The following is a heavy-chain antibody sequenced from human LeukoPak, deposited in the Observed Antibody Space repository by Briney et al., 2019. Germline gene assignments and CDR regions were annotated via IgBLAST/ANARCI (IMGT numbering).Heavy chain of an antibody. J-gene: IGHJ4*02. CDR3: AKSLYGGCDY. CDR1: GFSFSTYA. V-gene: IGHV3-23*01. D-gene: IGHD3-16*02. Sequence: AGGSLRLSCAASGFSFSTYAMSWVRQAPVKGLEWVAGVNGNGRSTSYADSVKGRFTIFRDNSKNTVYLQMNSLRVEDTAVYYCAKSLYGGCDYWGQGTVVTVSS. CDR2: VNGNGRST.